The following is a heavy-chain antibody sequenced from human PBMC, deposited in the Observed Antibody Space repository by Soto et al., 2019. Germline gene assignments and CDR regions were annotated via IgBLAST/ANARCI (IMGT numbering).Heavy chain of an antibody. CDR2: IYYSGST. CDR1: GGSISSSSYY. J-gene: IGHJ6*02. Sequence: SETLSLTCTVSGGSISSSSYYWGCIRQPPGKGLEWIGSIYYSGSTYYNPSLKSRVTISVDTSKNQFSLKLSSVTAADTAVYYCAGNVNDFWSGRKTNGAWGYYYYGMDVWGQGTTVTVSS. V-gene: IGHV4-39*01. CDR3: AGNVNDFWSGRKTNGAWGYYYYGMDV. D-gene: IGHD3-3*01.